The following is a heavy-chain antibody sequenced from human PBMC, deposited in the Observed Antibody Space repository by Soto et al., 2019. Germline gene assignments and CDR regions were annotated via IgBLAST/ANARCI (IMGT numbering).Heavy chain of an antibody. D-gene: IGHD2-15*01. Sequence: ASVKVSCKASGYTFTSYGISWVRQAPGQGLEWMGWISAYNGNTNYAQKLQGRVTMTTDTSTSTAYMELRSLRSDDTAVYYCARDPCSGGSCYAEFGYWGQGTLVTVSS. CDR2: ISAYNGNT. J-gene: IGHJ4*02. V-gene: IGHV1-18*01. CDR3: ARDPCSGGSCYAEFGY. CDR1: GYTFTSYG.